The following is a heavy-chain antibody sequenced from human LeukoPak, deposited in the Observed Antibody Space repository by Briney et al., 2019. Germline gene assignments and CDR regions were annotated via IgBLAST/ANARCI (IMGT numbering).Heavy chain of an antibody. CDR3: AKDQYSSSYYFDH. V-gene: IGHV3-30*02. CDR1: GFTFSSYG. CDR2: IRYDGSNE. Sequence: GGSLRLSCAASGFTFSSYGMHWVRQAPGKGLEWVAFIRYDGSNEYYADSVKGRFTISRDNSKNTLYLQMNSLRAEDTAVYYCAKDQYSSSYYFDHWGQGTLVTVSS. D-gene: IGHD6-6*01. J-gene: IGHJ4*02.